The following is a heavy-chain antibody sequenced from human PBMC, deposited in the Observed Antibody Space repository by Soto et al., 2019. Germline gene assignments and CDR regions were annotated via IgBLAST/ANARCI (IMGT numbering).Heavy chain of an antibody. Sequence: GGSLRLSCATSGFTFNDYAMYWVRQTPGQGLEWVAMISSDGHHQFYVDNLRGRFTVSRDNSKNTLFLQMNSLRPEDTAVYYCSRGTYYPQSSGLHADYWGPGTVVTVSS. D-gene: IGHD3-22*01. V-gene: IGHV3-30*03. CDR1: GFTFNDYA. J-gene: IGHJ4*02. CDR2: ISSDGHHQ. CDR3: SRGTYYPQSSGLHADY.